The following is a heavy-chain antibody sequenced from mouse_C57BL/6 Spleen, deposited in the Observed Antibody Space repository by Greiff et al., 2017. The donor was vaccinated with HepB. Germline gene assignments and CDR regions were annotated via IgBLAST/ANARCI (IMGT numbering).Heavy chain of an antibody. CDR1: GYSITSGYD. J-gene: IGHJ3*01. CDR3: ARGLAAWFAY. D-gene: IGHD3-3*01. V-gene: IGHV3-1*01. Sequence: EVQVVESGPGMVKPSQSLSLTCTVTGYSITSGYDWHWIRHFPGNKLEWMGYISYSGSTNYNPSLKSRISITHDTSKNHFFLKLNSVTTEDTATYYCARGLAAWFAYWGQGTLVTVSA. CDR2: ISYSGST.